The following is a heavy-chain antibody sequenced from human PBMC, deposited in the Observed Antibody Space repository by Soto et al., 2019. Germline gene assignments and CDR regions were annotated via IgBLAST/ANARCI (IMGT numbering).Heavy chain of an antibody. J-gene: IGHJ4*02. CDR2: IYHSGST. D-gene: IGHD3-22*01. V-gene: IGHV4-30-2*01. Sequence: TPSLTCAVSGGSISRGGYSWSWIRQPPGKGLEWIGDIYHSGSTYYNPSLKSRVTISVDRSKNQFSLKLSSVTAADTAVYYCARFGYYYAGGFDYWGQGTLVTVSS. CDR1: GGSISRGGYS. CDR3: ARFGYYYAGGFDY.